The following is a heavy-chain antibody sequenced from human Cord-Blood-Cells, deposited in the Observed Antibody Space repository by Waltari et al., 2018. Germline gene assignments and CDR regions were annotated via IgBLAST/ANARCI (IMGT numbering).Heavy chain of an antibody. D-gene: IGHD3-10*01. V-gene: IGHV1-2*02. CDR3: ARDHSGENWYFDL. CDR1: GYTFTGYY. Sequence: QVQLVQSGAEVKKPGASVTVSCKASGYTFTGYYMHWVRPAPGQGLEWMGWINPNSGGTNYAQKFQGRVTMTRDTSISTAYMGLSRLRSDDTAVYYCARDHSGENWYFDLWGRGTLVTVSS. CDR2: INPNSGGT. J-gene: IGHJ2*01.